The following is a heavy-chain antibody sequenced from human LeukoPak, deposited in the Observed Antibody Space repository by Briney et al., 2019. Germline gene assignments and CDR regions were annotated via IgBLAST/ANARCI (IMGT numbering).Heavy chain of an antibody. J-gene: IGHJ4*02. CDR3: ARHRKDFYDSSGYYTPLDY. CDR1: GGPISSSSNY. Sequence: SETLSLTCTVSGGPISSSSNYWGWIRQPPGKGLEWIGSIYYSGSTYYNPSLKSRVTISVDTSKNQFSLKLSSVTAADTAVYYCARHRKDFYDSSGYYTPLDYWGQGTLVTVSS. CDR2: IYYSGST. D-gene: IGHD3-22*01. V-gene: IGHV4-39*01.